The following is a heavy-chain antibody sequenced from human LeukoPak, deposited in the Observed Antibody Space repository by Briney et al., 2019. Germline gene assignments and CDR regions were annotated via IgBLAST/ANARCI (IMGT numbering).Heavy chain of an antibody. V-gene: IGHV1-69*13. CDR2: IIPIFGTA. D-gene: IGHD2-15*01. CDR3: ARAMYGGYAPGDSRLDY. CDR1: GYTFTGYY. J-gene: IGHJ4*02. Sequence: GASVKVSCKASGYTFTGYYMHWVRQAPGQGPEWMGGIIPIFGTANYTQKFQGRVTITADESTTTAYMELSSLKSEDTAMYYCARAMYGGYAPGDSRLDYWGQGTLVTVSS.